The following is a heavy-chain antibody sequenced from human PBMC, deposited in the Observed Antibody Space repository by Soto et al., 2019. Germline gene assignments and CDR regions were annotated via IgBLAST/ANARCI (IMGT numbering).Heavy chain of an antibody. CDR3: VRLYTTTWPHEVDF. CDR1: GYSFANYW. J-gene: IGHJ4*02. V-gene: IGHV5-10-1*01. D-gene: IGHD3-16*01. CDR2: IDPSGSYT. Sequence: GESLKISGKGSGYSFANYWISWVRQMPGKGLEWMGRIDPSGSYTNYSPPFQGHVTISADKSISTAYLHWSSLKASDTAMYYCVRLYTTTWPHEVDFWGQGTMVTVSS.